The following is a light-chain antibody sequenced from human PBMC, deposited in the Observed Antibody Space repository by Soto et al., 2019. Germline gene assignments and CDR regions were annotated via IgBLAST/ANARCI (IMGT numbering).Light chain of an antibody. V-gene: IGKV3-20*01. CDR3: QQYASSPLS. Sequence: EIVLTQSPDTRSLSPGERATLSCRASQSVSSSYLAWYQQKPGQAPRLLIYGASSRATGIPDRISGSGSGTDFTLTISRLEHDDFAVYYCQQYASSPLSFGGGTKVEIK. J-gene: IGKJ4*01. CDR2: GAS. CDR1: QSVSSSY.